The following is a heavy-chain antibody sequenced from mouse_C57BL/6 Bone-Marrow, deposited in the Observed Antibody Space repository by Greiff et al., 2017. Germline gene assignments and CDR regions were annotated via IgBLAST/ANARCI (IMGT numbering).Heavy chain of an antibody. V-gene: IGHV5-16*01. J-gene: IGHJ2*01. D-gene: IGHD2-12*01. CDR2: INYDGSST. CDR1: GFTFSDYY. Sequence: DVQLQESEGGLVQPGSSMKLSCTASGFTFSDYYMAWVRQVPEKGLEWVANINYDGSSTYYLDSLKSRFIISRDNAKNILYLQMSSLKSEDTATYYCAREGTTGYYFDYWGQGTTLTVSS. CDR3: AREGTTGYYFDY.